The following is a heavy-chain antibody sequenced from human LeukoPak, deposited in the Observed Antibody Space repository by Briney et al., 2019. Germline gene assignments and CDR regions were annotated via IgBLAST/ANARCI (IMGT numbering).Heavy chain of an antibody. CDR2: IIPILGIA. CDR3: AREVPAASAFDI. Sequence: ASVKVSCKASGGTFSSYAISWVRQAPGQGLEWMGRIIPILGIANYAQKFQGRVTITADKSTSTAYMELSSLRSEDTAVYYCAREVPAASAFDIWGQGTMVTVSS. J-gene: IGHJ3*02. D-gene: IGHD2-2*01. V-gene: IGHV1-69*04. CDR1: GGTFSSYA.